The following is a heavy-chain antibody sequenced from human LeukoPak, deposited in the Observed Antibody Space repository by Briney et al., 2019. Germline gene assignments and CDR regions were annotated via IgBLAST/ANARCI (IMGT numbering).Heavy chain of an antibody. Sequence: ASVKVSCKASGYTFTRYYMHWVRQAPGQGREGMGWINPNSGGTNYAQKFQGSVTMTRDTSISTAYTELSRLISDDTAVYYCARGRIAVAGTSATWFDLWGQGTLVTVSS. V-gene: IGHV1-2*02. J-gene: IGHJ5*02. CDR2: INPNSGGT. D-gene: IGHD6-19*01. CDR3: ARGRIAVAGTSATWFDL. CDR1: GYTFTRYY.